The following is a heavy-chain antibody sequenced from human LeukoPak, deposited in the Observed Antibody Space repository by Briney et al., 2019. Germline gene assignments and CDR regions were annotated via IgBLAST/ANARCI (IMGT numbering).Heavy chain of an antibody. CDR1: GYTFTGYY. Sequence: ASVKVSCKASGYTFTGYYMHWVRQAPGQGLVWMGWINPNSGGTNYAQKFQGRVTMTRDTSISTAYMELSRLRSDDTAVYYCARPRAMVRGVIAGHWFDPWGQGTLVTVSS. D-gene: IGHD3-10*01. V-gene: IGHV1-2*02. CDR2: INPNSGGT. J-gene: IGHJ5*02. CDR3: ARPRAMVRGVIAGHWFDP.